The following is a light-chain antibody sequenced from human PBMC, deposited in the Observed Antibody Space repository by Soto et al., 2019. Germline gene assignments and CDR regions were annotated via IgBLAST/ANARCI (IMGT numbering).Light chain of an antibody. J-gene: IGKJ1*01. V-gene: IGKV3-15*01. CDR3: QQYDNWPWT. CDR2: GAS. Sequence: EIVLTQSPGTLSLSPGERATLSCRASQSISDTLAWYQQKPGQAPRLLIYGASSRATGFPARFSGSGSGTDFTLTITSLQSEDFAVYYCQQYDNWPWTFGQGTKV. CDR1: QSISDT.